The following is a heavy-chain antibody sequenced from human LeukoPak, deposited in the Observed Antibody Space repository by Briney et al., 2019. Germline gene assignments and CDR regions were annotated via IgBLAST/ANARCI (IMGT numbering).Heavy chain of an antibody. D-gene: IGHD2-21*02. CDR2: IYPGDSDT. V-gene: IGHV5-51*01. CDR1: GYTFTSDW. J-gene: IGHJ5*02. CDR3: ARLPYCGGDCYPNWFDP. Sequence: RGESLKISCKVSGYTFTSDWIGWVRQMPGKGLEWMGIIYPGDSDTRYSPSFQGQVTISADKSISTAYLQWSSLKASDTAMYYCARLPYCGGDCYPNWFDPWGQGTLVTVSS.